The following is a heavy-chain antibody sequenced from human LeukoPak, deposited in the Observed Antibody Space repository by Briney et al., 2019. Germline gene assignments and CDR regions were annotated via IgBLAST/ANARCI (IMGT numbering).Heavy chain of an antibody. CDR2: IYNSGST. V-gene: IGHV3-66*04. CDR1: GFTFTNYA. D-gene: IGHD1-14*01. J-gene: IGHJ4*02. CDR3: ARRSNPPGRIDH. Sequence: GGSLRLSCAASGFTFTNYAMSWVREAPGKGLEWVAAIYNSGSTYYADSVKGRFTISRDNSKNTMYLQMNSLKGEDTAVYYCARRSNPPGRIDHWGQGTLVTVSS.